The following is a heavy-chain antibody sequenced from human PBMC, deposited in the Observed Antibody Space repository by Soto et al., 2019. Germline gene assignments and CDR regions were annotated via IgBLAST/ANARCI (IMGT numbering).Heavy chain of an antibody. Sequence: QVQLVESGGGVVQPGRSLRLSCTASGFTFNTYGIHWVRQAPGKGLEWVAVIWYDGSNKYYADSVKGRFTISRDNSKNALYLQMNSLSAEDTAVYYCARGGGRWYFDYWGQGPLVTVSS. J-gene: IGHJ4*02. V-gene: IGHV3-33*01. CDR2: IWYDGSNK. CDR3: ARGGGRWYFDY. CDR1: GFTFNTYG. D-gene: IGHD3-16*01.